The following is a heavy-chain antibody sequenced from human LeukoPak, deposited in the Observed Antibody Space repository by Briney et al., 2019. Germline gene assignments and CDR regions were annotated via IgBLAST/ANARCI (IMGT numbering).Heavy chain of an antibody. CDR1: GDSIRTSSYY. V-gene: IGHV4-39*01. J-gene: IGHJ4*02. CDR3: ARQVYHDSSGADY. D-gene: IGHD3-22*01. CDR2: IYYSGNT. Sequence: PSETLSLTCTVSGDSIRTSSYYWGWIRQPPGKGLEWIGSIYYSGNTYYNPSLKSRVAISMDTSKNQFSLKLTSVTAADTAVYYCARQVYHDSSGADYWGQGALVTVSS.